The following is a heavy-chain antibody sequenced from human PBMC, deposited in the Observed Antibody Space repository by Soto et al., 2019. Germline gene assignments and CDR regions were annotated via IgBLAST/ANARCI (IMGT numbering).Heavy chain of an antibody. CDR2: ISYDGSNK. J-gene: IGHJ3*01. V-gene: IGHV3-30-3*01. Sequence: VQLVESGGSVVQPGRSLRLSCAASGFTFSSYTLHWVRQAPGKGLEWVALISYDGSNKYYADSVKGRFTISRDNSKNTLYLQMNSLRPEDTALFYCARGPYDFWSGYIADAFEVWGQGTMVTVSS. D-gene: IGHD3-3*01. CDR3: ARGPYDFWSGYIADAFEV. CDR1: GFTFSSYT.